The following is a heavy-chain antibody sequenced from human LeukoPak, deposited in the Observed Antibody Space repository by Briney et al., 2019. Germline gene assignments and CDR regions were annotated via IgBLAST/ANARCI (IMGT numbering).Heavy chain of an antibody. Sequence: ASVRVSRKASGGTFSSYAISWVRQAPGQGLEWMGGIIPIFGTANYAQEFQGRVTITTDESTSTAYMELSSLRSEDTAVYYCARAKEPGGYLYYFDYWGQGTLVTVSS. V-gene: IGHV1-69*05. CDR2: IIPIFGTA. CDR1: GGTFSSYA. J-gene: IGHJ4*02. CDR3: ARAKEPGGYLYYFDY. D-gene: IGHD3-22*01.